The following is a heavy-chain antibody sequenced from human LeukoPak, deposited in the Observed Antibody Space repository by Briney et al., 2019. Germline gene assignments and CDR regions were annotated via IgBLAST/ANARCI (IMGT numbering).Heavy chain of an antibody. CDR3: ARYSYAFFNY. J-gene: IGHJ4*02. CDR1: GYSLSSGYY. Sequence: SETLSLTCAVSGYSLSSGYYWGWIRQPPGTGLEWIGSIYHSGSTYYNPSLKSRVTISVDTSKNQFSLKLRSVTAADTAVYYCARYSYAFFNYWGQGTLVTVSS. CDR2: IYHSGST. D-gene: IGHD5-18*01. V-gene: IGHV4-38-2*01.